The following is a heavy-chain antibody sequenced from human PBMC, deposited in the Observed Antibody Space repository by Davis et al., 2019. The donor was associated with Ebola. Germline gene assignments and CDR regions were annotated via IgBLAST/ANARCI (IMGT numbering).Heavy chain of an antibody. Sequence: MPGGSLRLSCTVSGGPISSYYWSWIRQPPGKGLEGIGYIYYSGSTNYNPSLKSRVTISVDTSKNQFSLKLSSVTAADTAVYYCARRQYYYDSSGYHIGAFDIWGQGTMVTVSS. D-gene: IGHD3-22*01. V-gene: IGHV4-59*08. J-gene: IGHJ3*02. CDR2: IYYSGST. CDR3: ARRQYYYDSSGYHIGAFDI. CDR1: GGPISSYY.